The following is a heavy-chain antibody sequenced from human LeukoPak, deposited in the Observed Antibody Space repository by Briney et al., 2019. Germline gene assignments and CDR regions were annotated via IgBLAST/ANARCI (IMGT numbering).Heavy chain of an antibody. V-gene: IGHV4-59*08. CDR3: TSSSSVGYFDY. CDR2: IYYSGST. CDR1: GSSISSYY. D-gene: IGHD6-6*01. J-gene: IGHJ4*02. Sequence: PSETLSLTCTVSGSSISSYYWSWIRQPPGKGLEWIGYIYYSGSTNYNPSLKSRVTISVDTSKNQFSLKLSSVTAADTAVYYCTSSSSVGYFDYWGQGTLVTVSS.